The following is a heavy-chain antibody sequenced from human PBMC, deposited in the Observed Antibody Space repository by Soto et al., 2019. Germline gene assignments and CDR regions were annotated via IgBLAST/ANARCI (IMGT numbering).Heavy chain of an antibody. Sequence: SETLSLTSTVSGGSISSSYYWGWIRQPPGKGLEWIGSIYYSGSTYYNPSHKSRVTISVDTSKNQFSLKLSSVTAADTAVYYCARKIRNGFDYWGQGTLVTVSS. J-gene: IGHJ4*02. CDR2: IYYSGST. V-gene: IGHV4-39*01. CDR3: ARKIRNGFDY. D-gene: IGHD1-1*01. CDR1: GGSISSSYY.